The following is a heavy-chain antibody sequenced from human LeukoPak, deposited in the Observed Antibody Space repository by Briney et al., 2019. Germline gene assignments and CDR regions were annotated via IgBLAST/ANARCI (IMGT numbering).Heavy chain of an antibody. CDR1: GFIFTNYF. CDR3: TRTWPGNTCFNF. V-gene: IGHV3-15*01. D-gene: IGHD1-7*01. Sequence: GGSLRLSCAASGFIFTNYFMSWVRQAPGKGLEWLGRIKSISYGGTIDYAAPVKGRFTISRDDSKNTLYLQMDSLETEDTAIYYCTRTWPGNTCFNFWGQGTLVTVSS. CDR2: IKSISYGGTI. J-gene: IGHJ4*02.